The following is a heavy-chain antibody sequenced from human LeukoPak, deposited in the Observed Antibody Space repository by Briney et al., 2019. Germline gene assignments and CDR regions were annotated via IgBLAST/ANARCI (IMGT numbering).Heavy chain of an antibody. D-gene: IGHD3-22*01. CDR2: INPSGGST. CDR1: GYTFTSYY. V-gene: IGHV1-46*01. J-gene: IGHJ4*02. CDR3: ARRYYDSSGPWGITPPDY. Sequence: EASVKVSCKASGYTFTSYYMHWVRQAPGQGLEWMGIINPSGGSTSYAQKFQGRVTMTRDMSTSTAYMELSSLRSEDTAVYYCARRYYDSSGPWGITPPDYWGQGTLVTVSS.